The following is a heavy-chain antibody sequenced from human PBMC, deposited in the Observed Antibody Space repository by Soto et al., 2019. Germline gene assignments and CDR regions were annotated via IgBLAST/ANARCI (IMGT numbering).Heavy chain of an antibody. CDR3: ARDRGSGWVNNVYYYHYGFDV. CDR1: GGKDSSNSGA. CDR2: TYYTSRWDN. D-gene: IGHD6-19*01. Sequence: HTQPITDDSSGGKDSSNSGASNWEKKSPSRGLAWLGRTYYTSRWDNGYAVSLKGRITISPDTSKNHFSLQLDSVTPEDTAVYYCARDRGSGWVNNVYYYHYGFDVCGQATTGTGPS. J-gene: IGHJ6*02. V-gene: IGHV6-1*01.